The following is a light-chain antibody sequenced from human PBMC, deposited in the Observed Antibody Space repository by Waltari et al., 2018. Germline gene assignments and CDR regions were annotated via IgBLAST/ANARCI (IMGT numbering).Light chain of an antibody. Sequence: DIVMTQSPDSLAVSLGERATINCKSSQSFLHISNNNNYLAWNQQKPGQPPKVLIYWASTRESGVPDRFSGSGSGTDFTLTISSLQAEDVAVYYCQQYYSTPYTFGQGTKLEIK. CDR2: WAS. J-gene: IGKJ2*01. CDR1: QSFLHISNNNNY. V-gene: IGKV4-1*01. CDR3: QQYYSTPYT.